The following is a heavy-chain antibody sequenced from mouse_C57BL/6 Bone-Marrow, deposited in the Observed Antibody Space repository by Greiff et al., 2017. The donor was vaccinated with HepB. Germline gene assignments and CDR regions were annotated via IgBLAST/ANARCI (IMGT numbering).Heavy chain of an antibody. V-gene: IGHV5-6*02. CDR3: ARRGYYGYGGWFAY. CDR2: ISSGGSYT. Sequence: EVKLVESGGDLVKPGGSLKLSCAASGFTFSSYGMSWVRQTPDKRLEWVATISSGGSYTYYPDSVKGRFTISRDNAKNTLYLQMSSLKSEDTAMYYCARRGYYGYGGWFAYWGQGTLVTVSA. CDR1: GFTFSSYG. D-gene: IGHD2-2*01. J-gene: IGHJ3*01.